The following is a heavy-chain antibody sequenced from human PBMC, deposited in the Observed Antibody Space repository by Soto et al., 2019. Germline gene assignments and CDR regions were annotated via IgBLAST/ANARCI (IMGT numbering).Heavy chain of an antibody. CDR1: GFTFSSYG. Sequence: GGSLRLSCAASGFTFSSYGMHWVRQAPGKGLEWVAVISYDGSNKYYADSVKGRFTISRDNAKNSLYLQMDSLRAEDTAVYYCARDKEILIAATVGLGGMDVWGQGTTVTVSS. CDR3: ARDKEILIAATVGLGGMDV. V-gene: IGHV3-30*03. CDR2: ISYDGSNK. J-gene: IGHJ6*02. D-gene: IGHD6-25*01.